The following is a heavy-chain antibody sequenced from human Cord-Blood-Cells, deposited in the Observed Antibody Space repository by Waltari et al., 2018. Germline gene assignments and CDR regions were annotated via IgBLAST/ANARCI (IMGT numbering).Heavy chain of an antibody. J-gene: IGHJ4*02. D-gene: IGHD3-3*01. CDR1: GGSISRSSYY. Sequence: QLQLQESGPGLVKPSETLSLTSPVPGGSISRSSYYWGWTRPPLGKGLEGLGSIYYSGSTYYNPSLKSRVTISVDTSKNQFSLKLSSVTAADTAVYYCARHPYYDFWSGYRLFDYWGQGTLVTVSS. V-gene: IGHV4-39*01. CDR2: IYYSGST. CDR3: ARHPYYDFWSGYRLFDY.